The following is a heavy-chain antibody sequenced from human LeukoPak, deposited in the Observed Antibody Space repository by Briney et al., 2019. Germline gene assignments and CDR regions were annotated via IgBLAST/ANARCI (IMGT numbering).Heavy chain of an antibody. D-gene: IGHD6-13*01. V-gene: IGHV4-39*07. CDR1: GGSISSSSYY. Sequence: SETLSLTCTVSGGSISSSSYYWGWIRQPPGKGLEWIGSIYYSGSTYYNPSLKSRVTMSVDTSKNQFSLKLSSVTAADTAVYYCARGGQQLGVRFDPWGQGTLVTVSS. CDR3: ARGGQQLGVRFDP. J-gene: IGHJ5*02. CDR2: IYYSGST.